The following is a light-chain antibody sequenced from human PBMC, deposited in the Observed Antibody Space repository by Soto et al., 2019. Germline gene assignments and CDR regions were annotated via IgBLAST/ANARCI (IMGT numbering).Light chain of an antibody. CDR1: QDISRY. CDR3: QHMNSYPIT. J-gene: IGKJ5*01. V-gene: IGKV1-9*01. CDR2: AAS. Sequence: DIQLTQSPSFLSASVGDRVTITCRASQDISRYVAWYQQKPGKAPNLLIYAASTLQNGVPSRFSGSGSGTEFTLTISSLQSEDFATFYCQHMNSYPITFGQGTRLDIK.